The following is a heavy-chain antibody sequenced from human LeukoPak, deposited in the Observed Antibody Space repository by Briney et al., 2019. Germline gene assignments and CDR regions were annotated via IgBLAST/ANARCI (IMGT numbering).Heavy chain of an antibody. J-gene: IGHJ5*02. CDR1: GGTFNNPA. CDR3: ARDVHGDYGSGWFDP. D-gene: IGHD4-17*01. V-gene: IGHV1-69*05. CDR2: IMPLFGTA. Sequence: ASVKVSCKTSGGTFNNPAISWVRQAPGQGLEWLGGIMPLFGTAGYAQKFQGRVTITKDESTRTVYLKLTSLTSDDTAVYYCARDVHGDYGSGWFDPWGQGTLVSVSS.